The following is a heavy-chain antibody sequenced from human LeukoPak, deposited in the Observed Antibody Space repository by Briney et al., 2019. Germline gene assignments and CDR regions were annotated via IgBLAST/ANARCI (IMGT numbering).Heavy chain of an antibody. CDR3: ARAAYSRTWYSRYFDL. V-gene: IGHV3-13*01. J-gene: IGHJ2*01. Sequence: GGTLRLSCAASGFTFSSYDIHWVRQATGKCLEWLSGIGTAGEIYYPRSLKGRLTISRKNAKNSLYLQMNSLRAGDTAVYYCARAAYSRTWYSRYFDLWGRGTLVTVSS. CDR2: IGTAGEI. CDR1: GFTFSSYD. D-gene: IGHD6-13*01.